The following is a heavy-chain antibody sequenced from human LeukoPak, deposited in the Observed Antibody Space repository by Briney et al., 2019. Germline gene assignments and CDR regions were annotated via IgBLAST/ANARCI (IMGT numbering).Heavy chain of an antibody. CDR1: GFTFGSYA. CDR2: ITDSGGST. V-gene: IGHV3-23*01. J-gene: IGHJ6*02. CDR3: AKLLRTSYYYGMDV. D-gene: IGHD5-12*01. Sequence: PGGFLRLSCAASGFTFGSYAMRWVRQAPGKGLEWVSSITDSGGSTYYADSVKGRFTISRDNSKNTLYLQMTSLRAEDTAVYYCAKLLRTSYYYGMDVWGQGTAVTVSS.